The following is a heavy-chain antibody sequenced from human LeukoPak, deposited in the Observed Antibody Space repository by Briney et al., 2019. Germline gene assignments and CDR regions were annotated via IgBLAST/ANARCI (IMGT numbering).Heavy chain of an antibody. V-gene: IGHV3-74*01. Sequence: GGSLRLSCAASGFTFSSFWMHWVRQTPEKGLVWVSRINSDGSSTSYADSVRGRFTISRDNAKNTLYLQMDRLRADDTAVYYCARGWELRPASWGQGTLVTVSS. J-gene: IGHJ5*02. D-gene: IGHD1-26*01. CDR2: INSDGSST. CDR3: ARGWELRPAS. CDR1: GFTFSSFW.